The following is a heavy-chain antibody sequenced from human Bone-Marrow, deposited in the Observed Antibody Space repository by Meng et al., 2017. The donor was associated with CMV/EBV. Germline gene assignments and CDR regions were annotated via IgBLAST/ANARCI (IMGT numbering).Heavy chain of an antibody. CDR1: GFTFSSYA. Sequence: SGFTFSSYAMHWVRQAPGKGLEWVAVISYDGSNKYYADSVKGRFTISRDNSKNTLYLQMNSLRAEDTAVYYCARGDSRDGYQIDFDYWGQGTLVTVSS. J-gene: IGHJ4*02. D-gene: IGHD5-24*01. V-gene: IGHV3-30*04. CDR3: ARGDSRDGYQIDFDY. CDR2: ISYDGSNK.